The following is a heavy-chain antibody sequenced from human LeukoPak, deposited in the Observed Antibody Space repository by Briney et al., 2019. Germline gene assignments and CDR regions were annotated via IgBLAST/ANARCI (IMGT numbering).Heavy chain of an antibody. Sequence: SETLSLTCAVYGGSFSGYYWSWTRQPPGKGLEWIGEINHSGSTNYNPSLKSRVTISVDTSKNQFSLKLSSVTAADTAVYYCARFRDFWSGYYPQRYYYYGMDVWGQGTTVTVSS. CDR2: INHSGST. J-gene: IGHJ6*02. CDR1: GGSFSGYY. V-gene: IGHV4-34*01. CDR3: ARFRDFWSGYYPQRYYYYGMDV. D-gene: IGHD3-3*01.